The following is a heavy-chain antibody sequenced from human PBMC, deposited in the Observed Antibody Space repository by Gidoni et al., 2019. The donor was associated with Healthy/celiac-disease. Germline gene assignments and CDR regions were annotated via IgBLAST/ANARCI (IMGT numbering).Heavy chain of an antibody. CDR3: ARCDYYDSSGYYLPGYYYGMDV. V-gene: IGHV5-51*01. J-gene: IGHJ6*02. CDR1: GYSFTSYW. CDR2: IYPGDSDT. D-gene: IGHD3-22*01. Sequence: EVQLVQSGAVVKKPGESLKISCKGSGYSFTSYWIGWVRQMPGKGLEWMGIIYPGDSDTRYSPSFQGQVTISADKSISTAYLQWSSLKASDTAMYYCARCDYYDSSGYYLPGYYYGMDVWGQGTTVTVSS.